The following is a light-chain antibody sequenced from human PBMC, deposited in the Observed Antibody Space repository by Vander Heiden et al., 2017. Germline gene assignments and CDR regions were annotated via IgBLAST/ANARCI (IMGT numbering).Light chain of an antibody. Sequence: DIQLTQYPSFLSASVGDRVTITCRASQGISSYLAWYQQKPGKAPKLLIYAASTLQSGVPSRFSASGSGTEFTLTISSLQPEDFATYYCQQLNSYPRTFGPGTKVEIK. J-gene: IGKJ1*01. CDR1: QGISSY. V-gene: IGKV1-9*01. CDR2: AAS. CDR3: QQLNSYPRT.